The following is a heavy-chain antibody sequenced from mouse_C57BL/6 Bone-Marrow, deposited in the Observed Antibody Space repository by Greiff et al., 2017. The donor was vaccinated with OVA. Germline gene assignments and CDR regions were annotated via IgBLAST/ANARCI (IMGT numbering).Heavy chain of an antibody. J-gene: IGHJ4*01. Sequence: EVQVVESGGGLVKPGGSLKLSCAASGFTFSSYAMSWVRQTPEKRLEWVATISDGGSYTYYPDNVKGRFTISRDNAKNNLYLQMSHLKSEDTAMYYCRTGPWSYAMDYWGQGTSVTVSS. CDR3: RTGPWSYAMDY. D-gene: IGHD4-1*01. V-gene: IGHV5-4*01. CDR2: ISDGGSYT. CDR1: GFTFSSYA.